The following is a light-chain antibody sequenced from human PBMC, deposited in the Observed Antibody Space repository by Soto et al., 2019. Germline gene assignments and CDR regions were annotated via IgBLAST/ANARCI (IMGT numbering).Light chain of an antibody. Sequence: QSALTQPPSASGSRGQSVTISCTGTSSDVGGYNYVSWYQQHPGKAPKLMIYEVSKRPSGVSNRFSGSKSGNTASLTISGLQAEDEAEYYCSSYTGSSTLYVFGTGTKVTVL. V-gene: IGLV2-14*01. CDR3: SSYTGSSTLYV. J-gene: IGLJ1*01. CDR1: SSDVGGYNY. CDR2: EVS.